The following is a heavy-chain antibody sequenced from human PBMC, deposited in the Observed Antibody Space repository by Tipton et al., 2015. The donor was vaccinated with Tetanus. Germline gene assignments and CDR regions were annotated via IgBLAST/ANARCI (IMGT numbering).Heavy chain of an antibody. CDR3: VRGGYSYGYGY. CDR1: GYTFTGNY. D-gene: IGHD5-18*01. J-gene: IGHJ4*02. Sequence: QLVQSGAEVKKPGASVKVSCKASGYTFTGNYMHWVRQAPGQGLEWMGWINPNSGGTNYAQKFQGRVSMTRDSSITTAYMELGWLRSDDTAVYFCVRGGYSYGYGYWGQGTLVIVSS. CDR2: INPNSGGT. V-gene: IGHV1-2*02.